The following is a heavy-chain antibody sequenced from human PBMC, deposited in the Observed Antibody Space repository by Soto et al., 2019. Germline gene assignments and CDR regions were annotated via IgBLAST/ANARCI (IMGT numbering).Heavy chain of an antibody. D-gene: IGHD3-10*01. CDR3: ARDDRGFGELLDWFDP. J-gene: IGHJ5*02. CDR2: ISAYNGNT. CDR1: GYTFTSYG. Sequence: GASVKVSCKASGYTFTSYGISWVRQAPGQGLEWMGWISAYNGNTNYAQKLQGRVTMTTDTSTSTAYMELRSLRSDDTAVYYCARDDRGFGELLDWFDPWGQGTLVTVSS. V-gene: IGHV1-18*01.